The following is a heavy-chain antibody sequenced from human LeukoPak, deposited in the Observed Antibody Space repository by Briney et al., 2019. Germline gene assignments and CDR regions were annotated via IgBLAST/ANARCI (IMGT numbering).Heavy chain of an antibody. CDR3: ARVVSWYHYFDY. D-gene: IGHD6-13*01. J-gene: IGHJ4*02. V-gene: IGHV1-3*01. CDR1: GYSFTTYA. Sequence: GASVKVSCKASGYSFTTYATHWVRQAPGQRLEWMGWINAGNGNTKYSQKFQGRVTITRDTSASTAYMELSSLRSEDTAVYYCARVVSWYHYFDYWGQGALVTVSS. CDR2: INAGNGNT.